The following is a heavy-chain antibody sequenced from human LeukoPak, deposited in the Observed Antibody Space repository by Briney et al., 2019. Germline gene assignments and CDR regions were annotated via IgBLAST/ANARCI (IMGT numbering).Heavy chain of an antibody. CDR3: ARHSPTLIVGAEYYFDY. J-gene: IGHJ4*02. D-gene: IGHD1-26*01. CDR2: IYYSGST. V-gene: IGHV4-59*08. Sequence: PSETLSLTCTVSGGSISSYYWSWIRQPAGKGLEWIGYIYYSGSTNYNPSLKGRVTISVDTSKNQFSLKLSSVTAADTAVYYCARHSPTLIVGAEYYFDYWGQGTLVTVSS. CDR1: GGSISSYY.